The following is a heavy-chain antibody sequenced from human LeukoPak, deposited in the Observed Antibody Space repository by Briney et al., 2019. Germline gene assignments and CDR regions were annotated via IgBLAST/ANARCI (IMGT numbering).Heavy chain of an antibody. D-gene: IGHD4-17*01. Sequence: KASETLSLTCAVYGVSFSGYYWSWIRQPPGKGLEWIGEFNHSGSTDYNPSLKSRVTISVDTSKNQFSLKLSSVTAADTAVYYCARRPLDDYGDQHQFDYWGQGTLVTVSS. CDR1: GVSFSGYY. V-gene: IGHV4-34*01. J-gene: IGHJ4*02. CDR2: FNHSGST. CDR3: ARRPLDDYGDQHQFDY.